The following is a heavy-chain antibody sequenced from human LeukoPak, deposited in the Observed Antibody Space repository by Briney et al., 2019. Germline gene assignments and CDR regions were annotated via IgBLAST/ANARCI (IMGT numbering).Heavy chain of an antibody. CDR3: AKSDPPLPY. Sequence: GGSLRLSCAASVFTFSNERMHWVRQAPGKGLLWVSYINNDGSSPTYADSVKGRFTISRDNAKNTVYLQMNSLTVEDTGVYFCAKSDPPLPYWGQGALVTVSS. J-gene: IGHJ4*02. CDR1: VFTFSNER. CDR2: INNDGSSP. V-gene: IGHV3-74*01.